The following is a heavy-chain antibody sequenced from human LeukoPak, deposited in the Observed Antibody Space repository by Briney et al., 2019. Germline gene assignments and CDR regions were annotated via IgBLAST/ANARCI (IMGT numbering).Heavy chain of an antibody. J-gene: IGHJ4*02. CDR3: AGVGNGGYGGFDY. CDR2: ISSSGTT. D-gene: IGHD5-12*01. V-gene: IGHV4-30-4*01. Sequence: SETLSLTCTVSGGSISSGDYYWSWIRQPPGKGLEWIGYISSSGTTYYNPSLRSRITISVDSSKSQFSLNLSSVTASDTAVYYCAGVGNGGYGGFDYWGQGTLVTVSS. CDR1: GGSISSGDYY.